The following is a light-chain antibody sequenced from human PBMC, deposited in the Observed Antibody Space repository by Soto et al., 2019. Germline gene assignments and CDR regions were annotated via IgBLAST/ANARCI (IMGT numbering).Light chain of an antibody. CDR3: QHRSNWPPEVT. V-gene: IGKV3-11*01. Sequence: IVLTQSPYTLSLSPGETATLSCRASESLSTYLGWYQQKPGQAPRLLIYGSSSRATGIPDRFSGSGSGTDFTLTISSLEPEDFAIYYCQHRSNWPPEVTFGQGTRLEIK. CDR1: ESLSTY. J-gene: IGKJ5*01. CDR2: GSS.